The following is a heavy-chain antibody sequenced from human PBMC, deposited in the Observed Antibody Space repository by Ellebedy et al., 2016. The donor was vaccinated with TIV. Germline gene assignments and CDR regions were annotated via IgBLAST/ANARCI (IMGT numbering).Heavy chain of an antibody. CDR1: GGSISPYY. Sequence: MPSETLSLTCTVSGGSISPYYWSWIRQPPGKGLEWIGYISYSGSANYNHSLTSRVTISVDTSKNHFSLRLTSGTAADTAVYYCARVVWQQPVSYAFDFWGQGTMVTVSS. CDR2: ISYSGSA. CDR3: ARVVWQQPVSYAFDF. J-gene: IGHJ3*01. D-gene: IGHD6-13*01. V-gene: IGHV4-59*01.